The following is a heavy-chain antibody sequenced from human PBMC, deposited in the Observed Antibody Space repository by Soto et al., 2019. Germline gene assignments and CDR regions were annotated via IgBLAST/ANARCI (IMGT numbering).Heavy chain of an antibody. CDR3: AKDIRWTTATLQNGMDV. V-gene: IGHV3-30*18. D-gene: IGHD4-4*01. CDR2: ISYDGSNK. J-gene: IGHJ6*02. Sequence: PGGSLRLSCAASGFPFSSYGMHWVRQAPGKGLEWVAVISYDGSNKYYADSVKGRFTISRDNSKNTLYLQMNSLRAEDTAVYYCAKDIRWTTATLQNGMDVWGQGTTVTVS. CDR1: GFPFSSYG.